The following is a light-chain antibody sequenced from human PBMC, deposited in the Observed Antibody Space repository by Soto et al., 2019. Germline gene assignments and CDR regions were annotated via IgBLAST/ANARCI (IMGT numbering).Light chain of an antibody. J-gene: IGKJ5*01. CDR2: DAS. V-gene: IGKV3-20*01. CDR1: QSVSYY. CDR3: QQYGSSPYT. Sequence: EIVLTQSPATLSLSPGERATLSCRASQSVSYYLAWYQQKPGQAPRLLIYDASNRATGIPARFSGSGSGTDFTLTISRLEPEDFAVYYCQQYGSSPYTFGQGTRLEIK.